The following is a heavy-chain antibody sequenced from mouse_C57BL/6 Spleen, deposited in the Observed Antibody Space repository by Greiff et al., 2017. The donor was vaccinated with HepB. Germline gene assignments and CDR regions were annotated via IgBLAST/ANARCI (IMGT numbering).Heavy chain of an antibody. CDR3: ARGGSRGAWFAY. D-gene: IGHD1-1*01. CDR2: INPNNGGT. Sequence: VQLKQSGPELVKPGASVKMSCKASGYTFTDYNMHWVKQSHGKSLEWIGYINPNNGGTSYNQKFKGKATLTVNKSSSTAYMELRSLTSEDSAVYYCARGGSRGAWFAYWGQGTLVTVSA. J-gene: IGHJ3*01. CDR1: GYTFTDYN. V-gene: IGHV1-22*01.